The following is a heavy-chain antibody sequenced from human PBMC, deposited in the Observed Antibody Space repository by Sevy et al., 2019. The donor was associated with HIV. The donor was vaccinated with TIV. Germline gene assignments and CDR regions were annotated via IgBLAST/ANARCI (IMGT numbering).Heavy chain of an antibody. D-gene: IGHD2-21*01. CDR2: INGDGRTT. CDR3: ASWSWGDWNAFDI. J-gene: IGHJ3*02. V-gene: IGHV3-74*01. CDR1: GVTFSTRW. Sequence: GGSLRLSCAASGVTFSTRWMHWVRQAPGKGPVWVSRINGDGRTTSYADSAKGRFTISRDNAKNTLYLQMNSLRDEDTAVYYCASWSWGDWNAFDIRGQGTMVTVSS.